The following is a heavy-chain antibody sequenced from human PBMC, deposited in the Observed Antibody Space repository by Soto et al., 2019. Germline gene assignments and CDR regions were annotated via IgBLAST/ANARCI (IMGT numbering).Heavy chain of an antibody. D-gene: IGHD3-3*01. J-gene: IGHJ6*02. CDR1: GFTFSTYG. Sequence: HPGGSLRLSCAASGFTFSTYGMHWVRQAPGKGLEWVAVIWYDGSNKYYADSVKGRFTISRDNSKNTLYLQMNSLRAEDTAVYYCARAGVRSPYYGMDVWGQGPTVTVSS. V-gene: IGHV3-33*08. CDR3: ARAGVRSPYYGMDV. CDR2: IWYDGSNK.